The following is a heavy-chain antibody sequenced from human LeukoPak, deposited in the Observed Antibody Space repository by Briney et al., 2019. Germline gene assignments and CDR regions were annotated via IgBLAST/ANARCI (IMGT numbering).Heavy chain of an antibody. J-gene: IGHJ4*02. D-gene: IGHD2-15*01. Sequence: PGGSLRLSCAASGFTFSSDVMSWVRQAPGEGVEWGSYISSSGDSTHYAYSLTGRFTISIDNSKNTLFLQMNSLRAEDTAVYYCSKRAVGAAYYFDYWGQGTLVTVSS. V-gene: IGHV3-23*01. CDR3: SKRAVGAAYYFDY. CDR2: ISSSGDST. CDR1: GFTFSSDV.